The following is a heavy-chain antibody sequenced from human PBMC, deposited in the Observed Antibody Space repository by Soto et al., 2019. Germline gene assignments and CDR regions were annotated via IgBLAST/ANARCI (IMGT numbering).Heavy chain of an antibody. V-gene: IGHV4-59*01. CDR1: GGSISSYY. CDR3: ARENGTNGVCLHDY. J-gene: IGHJ4*02. CDR2: IYYSGST. Sequence: PSETLSLTCTVSGGSISSYYWSWIRQPPGKGLEWIGYIYYSGSTNYNPSLKSRVTISVDTSKNQFSLKLSSVTAADTAVYYCARENGTNGVCLHDYWGRGTLVTVSS. D-gene: IGHD2-8*01.